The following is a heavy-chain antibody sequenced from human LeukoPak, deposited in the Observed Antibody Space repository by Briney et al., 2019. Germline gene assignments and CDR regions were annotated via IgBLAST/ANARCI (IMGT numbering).Heavy chain of an antibody. J-gene: IGHJ5*02. V-gene: IGHV1-2*02. D-gene: IGHD1-7*01. CDR1: GYTFTGYY. CDR3: ARDAGITGTTVWFDP. CDR2: INPNSGGT. Sequence: ASVKVSCKASGYTFTGYYMHWVRQAPGQGLDWMGWINPNSGGTNYAQKFQGRVTMTRDTSISTAYMELSRLRSDDTAVYYCARDAGITGTTVWFDPWGQGTLVTVSS.